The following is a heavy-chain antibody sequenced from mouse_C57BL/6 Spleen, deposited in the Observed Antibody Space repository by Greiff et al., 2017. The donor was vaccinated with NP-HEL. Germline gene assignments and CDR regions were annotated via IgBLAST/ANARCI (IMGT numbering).Heavy chain of an antibody. D-gene: IGHD1-1*01. CDR1: GYTFTSYW. CDR2: IDPSDSYT. Sequence: QVQLQQPGAELVKPGASVKLSCKASGYTFTSYWMQWVKQRPGQGLEWIGEIDPSDSYTNYNQKFKGKATLTVDTSSSTAYMQLSSLTSEDSAVYYCARSNGSRDLYWGQGTTLTVSS. J-gene: IGHJ2*01. V-gene: IGHV1-50*01. CDR3: ARSNGSRDLY.